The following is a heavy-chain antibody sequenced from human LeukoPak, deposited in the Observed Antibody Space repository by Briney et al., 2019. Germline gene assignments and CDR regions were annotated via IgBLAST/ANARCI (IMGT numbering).Heavy chain of an antibody. J-gene: IGHJ3*02. Sequence: ASVKVSCKASGYTFTGYYMHWVRQAPGQGLEWMGWINPNSGGTNYAQKFQGRVTMTRDTSISTAYMELSRLRSDDTAVYYCAVELYYYDSSGYPSYAFDIWGQGTMVTVSS. V-gene: IGHV1-2*02. CDR2: INPNSGGT. CDR3: AVELYYYDSSGYPSYAFDI. CDR1: GYTFTGYY. D-gene: IGHD3-22*01.